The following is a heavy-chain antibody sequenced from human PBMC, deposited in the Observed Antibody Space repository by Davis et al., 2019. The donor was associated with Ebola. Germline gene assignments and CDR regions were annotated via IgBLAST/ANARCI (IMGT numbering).Heavy chain of an antibody. Sequence: AASVKVSCKASGYIFTNHAMHWVRQAPGQRLEGMGWISTGNGNARYSQKFQGRVTITRDTSATTAYMELSSLRSEDTAVYYCARLGTSADYYAMDVWGQGTTVTVSS. V-gene: IGHV1-3*04. CDR3: ARLGTSADYYAMDV. CDR2: ISTGNGNA. CDR1: GYIFTNHA. J-gene: IGHJ6*02.